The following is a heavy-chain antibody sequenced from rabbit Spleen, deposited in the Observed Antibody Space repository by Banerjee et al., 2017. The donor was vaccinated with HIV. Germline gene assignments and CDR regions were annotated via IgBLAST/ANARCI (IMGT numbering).Heavy chain of an antibody. CDR2: IYPITETT. V-gene: IGHV1S7*01. J-gene: IGHJ4*01. Sequence: QLEESGGRLVQPGGSLTLSCKAFGFTISGYWMNWVRQAPGKGLEWIGIIYPITETTYYANWVSGRFSISRENAQNTVFLQMTSLTAADTATYFCARDLDGVIGWNFGWWGPGTLVTVS. D-gene: IGHD2-1*01. CDR1: GFTISGYW. CDR3: ARDLDGVIGWNFGW.